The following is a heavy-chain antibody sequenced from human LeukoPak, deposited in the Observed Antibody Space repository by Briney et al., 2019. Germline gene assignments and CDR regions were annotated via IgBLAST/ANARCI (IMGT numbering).Heavy chain of an antibody. V-gene: IGHV3-20*04. J-gene: IGHJ4*02. CDR1: GFTLDDYG. D-gene: IGHD3-22*01. Sequence: GGSLRLSCAPSGFTLDDYGMSWVRQAPGKGLEWVSGINWNGGSTGYADSAKGRFTISRDNAKNSLYLQMNSLRAEDTALYYCARDAYYYDSSGYYFRPPVGYFDYWGQGTLVTVSS. CDR3: ARDAYYYDSSGYYFRPPVGYFDY. CDR2: INWNGGST.